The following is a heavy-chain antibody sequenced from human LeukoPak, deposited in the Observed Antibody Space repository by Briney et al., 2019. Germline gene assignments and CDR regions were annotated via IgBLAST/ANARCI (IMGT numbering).Heavy chain of an antibody. CDR2: IVVGSGNT. J-gene: IGHJ6*02. D-gene: IGHD6-19*01. V-gene: IGHV1-58*02. CDR3: AAASSGWYRYYYYGMDV. Sequence: SVKLSCKASGFTFTSSAMQWVRQARGQRLAWIGWIVVGSGNTNYAQKFQERVTITRDMSTSTAYMELSSLRSEDTAVYYCAAASSGWYRYYYYGMDVWGQGTTVTVSS. CDR1: GFTFTSSA.